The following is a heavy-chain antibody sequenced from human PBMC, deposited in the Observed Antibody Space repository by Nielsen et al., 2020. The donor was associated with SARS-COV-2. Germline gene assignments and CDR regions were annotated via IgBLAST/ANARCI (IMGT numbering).Heavy chain of an antibody. D-gene: IGHD5-18*01. V-gene: IGHV1-69*04. CDR3: ASPAGGYRYGLNYHYYGMDV. J-gene: IGHJ6*02. CDR1: GGTFSSYA. Sequence: SVKVSCKASGGTFSSYAISWVRQAPGQGLEWMGRIIPILGIVNYAQKLQGRVTITADKSTSTAYMELRSLRSEDTAVYYCASPAGGYRYGLNYHYYGMDVWSQGTTVTVSS. CDR2: IIPILGIV.